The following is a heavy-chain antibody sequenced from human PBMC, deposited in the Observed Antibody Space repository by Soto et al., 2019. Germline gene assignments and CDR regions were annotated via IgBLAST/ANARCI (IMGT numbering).Heavy chain of an antibody. J-gene: IGHJ6*02. Sequence: QVQLVESGGGVVQPGRSLRLSCAASGFTFSSYAMHWVRQAPGKGLEWVAVISYDGSNKYYADSVKGRFTISRDNSKNTLYLQMNSLRAEDTAVYYCARVSHETVRGSGYYYYYGMDVWGQGTTVTVSS. CDR3: ARVSHETVRGSGYYYYYGMDV. D-gene: IGHD4-4*01. V-gene: IGHV3-30-3*01. CDR1: GFTFSSYA. CDR2: ISYDGSNK.